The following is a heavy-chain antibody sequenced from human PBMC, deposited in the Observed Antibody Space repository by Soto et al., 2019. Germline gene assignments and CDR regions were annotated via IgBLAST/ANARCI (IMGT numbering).Heavy chain of an antibody. CDR1: GFTFSSYG. D-gene: IGHD3-22*01. V-gene: IGHV3-33*01. J-gene: IGHJ4*02. CDR2: IWYDGSNK. CDR3: ARGRDYYDRSGYYYY. Sequence: QVQLVESGGGVVQPGRSLRLSCAASGFTFSSYGMHWVGQAPAKGLEWVAVIWYDGSNKYYADSVKGRFTISRDNSKNTLYLQMNSLRAEDTAVYYCARGRDYYDRSGYYYYWGQGTLVTVSS.